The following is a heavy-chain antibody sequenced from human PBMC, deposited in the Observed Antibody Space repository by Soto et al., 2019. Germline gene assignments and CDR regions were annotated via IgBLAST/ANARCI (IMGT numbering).Heavy chain of an antibody. CDR2: VYNSGNT. D-gene: IGHD1-1*01. J-gene: IGHJ5*02. CDR1: GGSISTYY. Sequence: PSGTLSLTCTVFGGSISTYYWSWIRQPPGKGLEWIGYVYNSGNTKYNPSLKSRVTMWEDTSKNQVSLRLTSVTAADTAVYYCARDRQHPHGNCIDLWGQGTLVTVSS. CDR3: ARDRQHPHGNCIDL. V-gene: IGHV4-59*01.